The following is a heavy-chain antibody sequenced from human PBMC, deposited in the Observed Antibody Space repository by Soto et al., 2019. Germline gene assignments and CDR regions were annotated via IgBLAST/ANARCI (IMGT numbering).Heavy chain of an antibody. CDR1: GFTLSAYW. V-gene: IGHV3-74*03. D-gene: IGHD3-16*01. Sequence: GGSLRLSCAASGFTLSAYWLHWVRQAPGRGLEWVSRLSSDGFGTAYADSVKGRFHISRDNARNTLFLQMNGLRAEDTAVYYCARDLGGPDYWGRGTLVTVSS. CDR3: ARDLGGPDY. CDR2: LSSDGFGT. J-gene: IGHJ4*02.